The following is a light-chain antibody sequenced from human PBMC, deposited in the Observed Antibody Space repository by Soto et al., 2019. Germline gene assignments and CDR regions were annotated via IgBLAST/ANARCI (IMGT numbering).Light chain of an antibody. CDR2: GAS. V-gene: IGKV3-20*01. J-gene: IGKJ3*01. CDR3: QQYGTSPFT. CDR1: QSVSNSN. Sequence: EVVLTQSPGTLSLSPGERATLSCRASQSVSNSNLAWYQQKPGQAPRLLIYGASNRATGIPDRFSGSGSGTDFTLTSSRLEPEDFAVYYCQQYGTSPFTFGPGTKVDIK.